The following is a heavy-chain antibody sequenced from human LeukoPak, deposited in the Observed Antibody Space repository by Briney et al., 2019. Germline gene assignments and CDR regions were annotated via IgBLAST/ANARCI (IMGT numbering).Heavy chain of an antibody. CDR3: ARDMWDIVVVPAAQVCMDV. CDR1: GYTFTSYG. Sequence: ASVKVSCKASGYTFTSYGISWVRQAPGQGLEWMGWISAYNGNTNYAQKLQGRVTMTTDTSTSTAYMELRSLRSDDTAVYCCARDMWDIVVVPAAQVCMDVWGQGTTVTVSS. D-gene: IGHD2-2*01. V-gene: IGHV1-18*01. CDR2: ISAYNGNT. J-gene: IGHJ6*02.